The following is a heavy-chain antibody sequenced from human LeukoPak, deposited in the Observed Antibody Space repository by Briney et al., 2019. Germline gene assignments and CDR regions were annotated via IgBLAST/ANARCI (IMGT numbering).Heavy chain of an antibody. CDR2: IYTSGST. CDR1: GGSISTYY. Sequence: SETLSLTCTVSGGSISTYYWSWIRQPAGKGLEWIGRIYTSGSTNYNPSLKSRVTMSVDTSKNQFSLKLSSVTAADTAVYYCARWVYSSGWNDFDYWGQGTLVTVSS. D-gene: IGHD6-19*01. CDR3: ARWVYSSGWNDFDY. V-gene: IGHV4-4*07. J-gene: IGHJ4*02.